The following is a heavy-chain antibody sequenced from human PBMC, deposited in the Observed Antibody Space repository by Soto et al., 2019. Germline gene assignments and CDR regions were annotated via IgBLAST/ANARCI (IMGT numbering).Heavy chain of an antibody. Sequence: QLLESGPGLVKPSETLSLTCTVSGGSISSSSYYWGWIRQPPGKGLEWIGSIYYSGSTYYNPSLKSRVTISVDTSKNQFSLKLSSVTAADTAVYYCARETGTYYYYYMDVWGKGTTVTVSS. CDR2: IYYSGST. V-gene: IGHV4-39*01. CDR1: GGSISSSSYY. D-gene: IGHD1-7*01. CDR3: ARETGTYYYYYMDV. J-gene: IGHJ6*03.